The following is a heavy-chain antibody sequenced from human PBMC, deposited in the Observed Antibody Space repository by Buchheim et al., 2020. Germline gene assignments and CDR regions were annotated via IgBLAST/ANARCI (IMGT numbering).Heavy chain of an antibody. CDR2: ISYDGSNK. CDR1: GFTFSSYG. CDR3: AKDHKRGSYFGYFDL. D-gene: IGHD1-26*01. V-gene: IGHV3-30*18. Sequence: QVQLVESGGGVVQPGWSLRLSCAASGFTFSSYGMHWVRPAPGKGLDWVAGISYDGSNKYYADSVKGRFTISRDNTKNTMYLQMNSLRAEDTAVYYCAKDHKRGSYFGYFDLWGRGTL. J-gene: IGHJ2*01.